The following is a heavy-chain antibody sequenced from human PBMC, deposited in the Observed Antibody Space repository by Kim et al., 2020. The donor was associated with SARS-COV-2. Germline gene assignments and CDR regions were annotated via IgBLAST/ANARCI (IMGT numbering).Heavy chain of an antibody. D-gene: IGHD3-3*01. J-gene: IGHJ3*02. V-gene: IGHV3-23*01. CDR1: GFTFSTYA. Sequence: GGSLRLSCAASGFTFSTYAMSWVRQAPGKGLDCVSSISGNAGTTSYPDPVKGRFTISRDNSKNTLYLQMDSLRAEDTAVYYCTRSLFGGFDIWGQGT. CDR2: ISGNAGTT. CDR3: TRSLFGGFDI.